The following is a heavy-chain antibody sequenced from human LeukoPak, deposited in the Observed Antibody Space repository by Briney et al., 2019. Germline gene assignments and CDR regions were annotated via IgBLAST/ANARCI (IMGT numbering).Heavy chain of an antibody. CDR2: ISYDGSNK. D-gene: IGHD3-10*02. J-gene: IGHJ4*02. CDR3: ARDLNVPIFDY. V-gene: IGHV3-30-3*01. Sequence: QPGRSLRLSCAASGFTFSSYAMHWVRQAPGKGLEWVAVISYDGSNKYYADSVKGRFTISRDNSKNTLYLQMNSLRAEDTAVYYCARDLNVPIFDYWGQGTLVTVSS. CDR1: GFTFSSYA.